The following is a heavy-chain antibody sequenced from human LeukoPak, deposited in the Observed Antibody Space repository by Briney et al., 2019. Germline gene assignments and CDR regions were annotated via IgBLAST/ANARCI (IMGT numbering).Heavy chain of an antibody. CDR3: AREKSSSSSLYFDY. J-gene: IGHJ4*02. V-gene: IGHV4-39*07. CDR1: GGSISSSSYY. D-gene: IGHD6-6*01. CDR2: IYYSGST. Sequence: KPSETLSLTCTVSGGSISSSSYYWGWIRQPPGKGLEWIGSIYYSGSTYYNPSLKSRVTISVDTAKNQFYLKLSSVTAADTAVYYCAREKSSSSSLYFDYWGQRTLVTVSS.